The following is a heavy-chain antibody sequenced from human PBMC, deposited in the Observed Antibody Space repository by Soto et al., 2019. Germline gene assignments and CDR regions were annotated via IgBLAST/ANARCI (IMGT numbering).Heavy chain of an antibody. CDR1: GFTFSSYA. CDR3: ARDGAELRFLEWLLSPYGMDV. J-gene: IGHJ6*02. CDR2: ISYDGSNK. V-gene: IGHV3-30-3*01. D-gene: IGHD3-3*01. Sequence: GGSLRLSCAASGFTFSSYAMHWVRQAPGKGLEWVAVISYDGSNKYYADSVKGRFTISRDNSKNTLYLQMNSLRAEDTAVYYCARDGAELRFLEWLLSPYGMDVWGQGTTVTSP.